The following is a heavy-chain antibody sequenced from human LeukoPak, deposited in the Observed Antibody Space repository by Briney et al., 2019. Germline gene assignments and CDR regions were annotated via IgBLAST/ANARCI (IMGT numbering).Heavy chain of an antibody. V-gene: IGHV3-48*02. CDR2: IDSGSGKAI. CDR1: GFTFSTYG. CDR3: ARSKQLVY. D-gene: IGHD6-13*01. J-gene: IGHJ4*02. Sequence: RPGGSLRLSCVVSGFTFSTYGMNWVRQAPGKGLEWVSYIDSGSGKAIYYADSVKGRFTISRDNAKNSLYLQMNGLRDTDTAVYYCARSKQLVYWGQGTLVTVPS.